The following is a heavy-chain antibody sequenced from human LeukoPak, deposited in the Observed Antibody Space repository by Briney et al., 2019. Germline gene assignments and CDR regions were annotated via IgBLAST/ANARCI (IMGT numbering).Heavy chain of an antibody. CDR2: ISSSSSYI. CDR3: ARDGYCSGGSCYS. D-gene: IGHD2-15*01. V-gene: IGHV3-21*01. CDR1: GFTFSSYS. J-gene: IGHJ4*02. Sequence: SGGSLRLSCAASGFTFSSYSMNWVRQAPGKGLEWVSSISSSSSYIYYADSVKGRFTISRDNAKNSLYLQMNSLRAEDTAVYYCARDGYCSGGSCYSWGQGTLVTVSS.